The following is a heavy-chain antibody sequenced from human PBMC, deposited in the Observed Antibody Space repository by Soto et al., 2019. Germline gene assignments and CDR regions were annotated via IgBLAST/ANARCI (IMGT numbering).Heavy chain of an antibody. CDR1: GFTFSSYS. V-gene: IGHV3-48*02. J-gene: IGHJ3*02. CDR2: ISSSSSTI. D-gene: IGHD2-2*01. Sequence: EVQLVESGGGLVQPGGSLRLSCAASGFTFSSYSMNWVRQAPGKGLEWVSYISSSSSTIYYADSVKGRFTISRDNAKNSLYLQMNSLRDEDTAVYYCARLLGYCSSTSFYRVYSTAADAFDIWGQGTMVTVSS. CDR3: ARLLGYCSSTSFYRVYSTAADAFDI.